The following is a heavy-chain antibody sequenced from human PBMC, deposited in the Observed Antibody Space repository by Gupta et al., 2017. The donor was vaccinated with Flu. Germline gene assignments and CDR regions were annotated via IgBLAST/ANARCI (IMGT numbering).Heavy chain of an antibody. D-gene: IGHD3-10*01. CDR2: VDPSSGGS. V-gene: IGHV1-2*06. CDR3: ARLYGVSVDGSYSTSEY. Sequence: PGQGLEWMGRVDPSSGGSMPAQRFEGRVTMSRDTSISTAYMELSSLTSDDTATYYCARLYGVSVDGSYSTSEYWGQGSHVTVSA. J-gene: IGHJ4*02.